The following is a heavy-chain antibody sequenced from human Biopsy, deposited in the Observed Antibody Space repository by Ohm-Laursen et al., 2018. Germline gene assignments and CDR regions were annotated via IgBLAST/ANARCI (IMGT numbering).Heavy chain of an antibody. Sequence: SLTLSLTCAVFGKTFSDYQWSWIRQPPGKGLESIGQINQAGTTNYNPSLKRRVSISADASTYEFSLRLTSVTAADSAVYLCGNEVHGRDYWGLGAQVTVSS. CDR2: INQAGTT. CDR3: GNEVHGRDY. CDR1: GKTFSDYQ. D-gene: IGHD2-15*01. V-gene: IGHV4-34*08. J-gene: IGHJ4*02.